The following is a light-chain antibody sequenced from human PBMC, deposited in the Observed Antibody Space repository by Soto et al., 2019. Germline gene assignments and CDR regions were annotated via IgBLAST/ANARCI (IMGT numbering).Light chain of an antibody. Sequence: DIQMTQSPSSLSASVGDRVTITCRASQSISSYLNWYQQKPGKAPKLLIYAASSLQSRVPSRFSGSGSGTDFTLTISSLQPEDFATYSCQQSYSTPPTFGQGTKVEIK. CDR3: QQSYSTPPT. CDR2: AAS. V-gene: IGKV1-39*01. J-gene: IGKJ1*01. CDR1: QSISSY.